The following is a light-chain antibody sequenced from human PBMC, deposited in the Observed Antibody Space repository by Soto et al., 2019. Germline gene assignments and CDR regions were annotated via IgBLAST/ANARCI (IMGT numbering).Light chain of an antibody. CDR2: GAS. CDR3: QQYGSSPLT. Sequence: EIGLTQSPGTLSLSPGERATLSCRASQSVSSSYLAWHQQKPGQAPRLLIYGASSRATGIPDRFSGSGSGTDFNFTISRLEPEDFAVYYCQQYGSSPLTFGGGTKVEIK. V-gene: IGKV3-20*01. CDR1: QSVSSSY. J-gene: IGKJ4*01.